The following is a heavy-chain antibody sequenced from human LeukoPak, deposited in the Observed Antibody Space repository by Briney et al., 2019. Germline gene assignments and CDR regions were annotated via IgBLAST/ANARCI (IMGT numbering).Heavy chain of an antibody. CDR1: GGTFSSYA. D-gene: IGHD3-22*01. CDR3: ARDAVRSMYYYDSSGYSRGLSRAFDI. V-gene: IGHV1-69*13. CDR2: IIPIFGTA. Sequence: ASVKVSCKASGGTFSSYAISWVRQAPGQGLEWMGGIIPIFGTANYAQKFQGRVTITADESTSTAYMELSSLRSEDTAVYYCARDAVRSMYYYDSSGYSRGLSRAFDIWSQGTMVTVSS. J-gene: IGHJ3*02.